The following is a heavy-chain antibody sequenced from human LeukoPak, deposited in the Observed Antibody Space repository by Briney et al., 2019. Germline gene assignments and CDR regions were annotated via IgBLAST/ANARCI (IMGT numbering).Heavy chain of an antibody. Sequence: SETLSLTCTVSGGSISSYYWSWIRQPAGKGLEWIGRIYTSGSTNYNPSLKSRVTMSVDTSKNQFSLKLSSVTAADTAVYYCARQRGPFTFGGVIVTDYYYYMDVWGKGTTVTISS. D-gene: IGHD3-16*02. J-gene: IGHJ6*03. CDR2: IYTSGST. V-gene: IGHV4-4*07. CDR3: ARQRGPFTFGGVIVTDYYYYMDV. CDR1: GGSISSYY.